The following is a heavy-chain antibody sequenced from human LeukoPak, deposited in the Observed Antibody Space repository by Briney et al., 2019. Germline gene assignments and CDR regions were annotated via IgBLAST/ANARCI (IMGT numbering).Heavy chain of an antibody. J-gene: IGHJ4*02. Sequence: GGSLRLSCAASGFTVSSNYMSWVRQAPGEGLEWVSVIYSGGSTYYADSVKGRFTISRDNSKNTLYLQVNSLRAEDTAVYYCASALGTYYDILTGYLDQDYWGQGTLVTVSS. CDR2: IYSGGST. CDR3: ASALGTYYDILTGYLDQDY. CDR1: GFTVSSNY. V-gene: IGHV3-66*01. D-gene: IGHD3-9*01.